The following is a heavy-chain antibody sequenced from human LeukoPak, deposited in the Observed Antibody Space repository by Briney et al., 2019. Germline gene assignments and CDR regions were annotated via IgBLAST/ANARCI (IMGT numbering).Heavy chain of an antibody. J-gene: IGHJ4*02. CDR1: GYTFSSYG. CDR2: TSAYNGNT. CDR3: ARGRGYCSSTSCRRGIFDY. Sequence: GASVKVSCKASGYTFSSYGISWVRQAPGQGLEWMGWTSAYNGNTKYAQKLQGRVTMTTDTSTSTTYMELRSLRSDDTAVYYCARGRGYCSSTSCRRGIFDYWGQGTLVTVSS. V-gene: IGHV1-18*01. D-gene: IGHD2-2*01.